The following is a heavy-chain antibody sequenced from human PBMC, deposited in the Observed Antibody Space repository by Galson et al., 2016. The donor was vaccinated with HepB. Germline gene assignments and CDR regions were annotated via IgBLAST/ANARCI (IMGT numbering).Heavy chain of an antibody. CDR3: ARRSENYYGPFDY. D-gene: IGHD1-26*01. Sequence: LSLTCAVSGGSISTSSWWSWVRQPPGKGLEWIGEKHYSEDTNYNPSLKSRVAISTDKSRNQFSLNLNSVTAADTAVYYCARRSENYYGPFDYWGQGILVTVSS. J-gene: IGHJ4*02. V-gene: IGHV4-4*02. CDR1: GGSISTSSW. CDR2: KHYSEDT.